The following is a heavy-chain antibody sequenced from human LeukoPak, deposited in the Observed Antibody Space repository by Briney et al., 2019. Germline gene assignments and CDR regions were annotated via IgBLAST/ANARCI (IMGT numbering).Heavy chain of an antibody. CDR2: TRNDGSNE. D-gene: IGHD6-13*01. J-gene: IGHJ3*02. Sequence: GGSLRLSCAASGFIFSSFGMHWVRQAPGKGLEWVAFTRNDGSNEYHADSVKGRFTISRDNSKNTLYLQMNSLRPEDTAVYYCAKVTIVVAGTAAFDMWGQGTMVIVSS. V-gene: IGHV3-30*02. CDR3: AKVTIVVAGTAAFDM. CDR1: GFIFSSFG.